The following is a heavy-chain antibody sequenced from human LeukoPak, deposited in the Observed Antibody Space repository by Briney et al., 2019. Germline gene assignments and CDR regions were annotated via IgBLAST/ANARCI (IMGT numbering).Heavy chain of an antibody. CDR2: IWYDGSNK. Sequence: GGSLRLSCAASGFIFSTYGMHWVRQAPGKGLEWVAVIWYDGSNKYYADSVKGRFTISRDNSKNTLYLQMNSLRAEDTAVYYCAKDGLNQDIVVVPATDAFDIWGQGTMVTVSS. CDR1: GFIFSTYG. CDR3: AKDGLNQDIVVVPATDAFDI. V-gene: IGHV3-33*06. J-gene: IGHJ3*02. D-gene: IGHD2-2*01.